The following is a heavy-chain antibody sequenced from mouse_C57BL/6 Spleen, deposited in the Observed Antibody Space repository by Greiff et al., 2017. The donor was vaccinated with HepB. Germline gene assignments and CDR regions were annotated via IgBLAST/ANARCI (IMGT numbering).Heavy chain of an antibody. D-gene: IGHD1-1*01. Sequence: VQRVESGPGLVQPSQSLSITCTVSGFSLTSYGVHWVRQSPGKGLEWLGVIWRGGSTDYNAAFMSRLSITKDNSKSQVFFKMNSLQADDTAIYYCAKNRPYYYGSSPYAMDYWGQGTSVTVSS. CDR3: AKNRPYYYGSSPYAMDY. CDR2: IWRGGST. V-gene: IGHV2-5*01. J-gene: IGHJ4*01. CDR1: GFSLTSYG.